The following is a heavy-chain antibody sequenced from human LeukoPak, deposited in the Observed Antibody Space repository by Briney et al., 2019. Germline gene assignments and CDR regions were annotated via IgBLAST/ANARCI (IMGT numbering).Heavy chain of an antibody. CDR2: IYYSGST. J-gene: IGHJ4*02. CDR1: GVSISSYY. D-gene: IGHD6-13*01. CDR3: ARAGQLDRPFNY. Sequence: IPSETLSLTCTVSGVSISSYYWSWIRQPPGKGLEWIGYIYYSGSTNYNPSLKSRVTISVDTSKNQFSLKLSSVTAADTAVYYCARAGQLDRPFNYWGQGTVVTVAS. V-gene: IGHV4-59*01.